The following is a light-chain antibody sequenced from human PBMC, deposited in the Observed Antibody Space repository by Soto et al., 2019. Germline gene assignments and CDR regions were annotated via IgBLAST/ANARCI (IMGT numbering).Light chain of an antibody. V-gene: IGKV1-39*01. CDR3: QQSYSTHPIT. CDR1: QSISSY. CDR2: AAS. Sequence: IQMTQSPSSLYASVGYRVTITGRVSQSISSYLNWYQQTPGKAPKFLXYAASSLQSGVPSRFSGSGAETDLTLTISSLQPEDFAIYYGQQSYSTHPITFGPGTRLEI. J-gene: IGKJ5*01.